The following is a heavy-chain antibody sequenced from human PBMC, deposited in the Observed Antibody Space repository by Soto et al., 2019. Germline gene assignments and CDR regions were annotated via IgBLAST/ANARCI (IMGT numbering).Heavy chain of an antibody. CDR2: IIPIFGTP. Sequence: QVQLVQSGAEVKKPGSSVKVSCKASGGTFSTYTFSWVRQAPGHGLEWMGRIIPIFGTPYYAQKFQGRVTITADKSTSTVYMELSSLRSDDTAVYFCARGLECRGYCLDKPTWFAPWGQGTLVTVSS. CDR3: ARGLECRGYCLDKPTWFAP. V-gene: IGHV1-69*06. D-gene: IGHD2-15*01. J-gene: IGHJ5*02. CDR1: GGTFSTYT.